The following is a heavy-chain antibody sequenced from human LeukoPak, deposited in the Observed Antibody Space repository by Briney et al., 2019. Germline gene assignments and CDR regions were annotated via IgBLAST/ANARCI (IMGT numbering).Heavy chain of an antibody. J-gene: IGHJ5*02. CDR2: INPNSGGT. CDR1: GYTFTGYY. Sequence: ASVKVSCKASGYTFTGYYMHWVRPAPGQGLEWMGWINPNSGGTNYAQKFQGRVTMTRDTSISTAYMELSRLRSDDTAVYYCARDFGFLEWLFPDYMFDPWGQGTLVTVSS. CDR3: ARDFGFLEWLFPDYMFDP. V-gene: IGHV1-2*02. D-gene: IGHD3-3*01.